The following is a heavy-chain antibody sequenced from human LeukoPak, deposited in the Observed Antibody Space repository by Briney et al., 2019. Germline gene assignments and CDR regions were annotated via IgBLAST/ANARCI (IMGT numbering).Heavy chain of an antibody. CDR3: AREAYCGGDCQPGYYFDY. V-gene: IGHV1-69*04. CDR2: IIPILGIA. J-gene: IGHJ4*02. CDR1: GGTFSSYA. Sequence: SVKVSCKASGGTFSSYAISWVRQAPGQGLEWMGRIIPILGIANYAQKFQGRVAITADKSTSTAYMELSSLRSEDTAVYYCAREAYCGGDCQPGYYFDYWGQGTLVTVSS. D-gene: IGHD2-21*02.